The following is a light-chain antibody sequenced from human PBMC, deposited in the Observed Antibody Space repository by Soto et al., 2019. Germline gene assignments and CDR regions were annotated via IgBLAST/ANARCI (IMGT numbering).Light chain of an antibody. V-gene: IGKV3-15*01. CDR2: VAS. Sequence: ETVMTQSPATLSVSPGERATLSCRASQSVLSNLAWYQQKPGQAPRLLIYVASTRAAGIPARFSGSGSGTEFTLTISSLQSEDFAVYYCQQYNDWPPWTFGQGTKVEIK. CDR1: QSVLSN. CDR3: QQYNDWPPWT. J-gene: IGKJ1*01.